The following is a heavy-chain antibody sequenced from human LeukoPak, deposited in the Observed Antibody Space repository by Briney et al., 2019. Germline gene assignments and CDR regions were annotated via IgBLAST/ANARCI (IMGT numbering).Heavy chain of an antibody. J-gene: IGHJ5*02. CDR1: GGTFSSYA. CDR3: ARGLWSGYYMLHNWFDP. CDR2: IIPIFGTA. V-gene: IGHV1-69*13. Sequence: SVKVSCXASGGTFSSYAISWVRLAPGQGLEWMGGIIPIFGTANYAQKFQGRVTITADESTSTAYMELSSLRSEDTAVYYCARGLWSGYYMLHNWFDPWGQGTLVTVSS. D-gene: IGHD3-3*01.